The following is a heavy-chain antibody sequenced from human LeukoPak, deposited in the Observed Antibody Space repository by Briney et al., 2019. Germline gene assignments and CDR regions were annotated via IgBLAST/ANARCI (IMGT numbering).Heavy chain of an antibody. D-gene: IGHD6-19*01. CDR1: GYTFTSYG. CDR3: ARKHSSGWYPDY. Sequence: ASVKVSCKASGYTFTSYGISWVRQAPGQGLEWMGWISAYNGNTNYAQKLQGRVTMTTDTSTSTAYMELRSLRFDDTAVYYCARKHSSGWYPDYWGQGTLVTVSS. J-gene: IGHJ4*02. V-gene: IGHV1-18*01. CDR2: ISAYNGNT.